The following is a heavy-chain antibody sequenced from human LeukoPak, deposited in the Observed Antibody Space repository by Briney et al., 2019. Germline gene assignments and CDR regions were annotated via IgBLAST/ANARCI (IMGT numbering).Heavy chain of an antibody. D-gene: IGHD6-13*01. V-gene: IGHV3-30*02. CDR3: AKRADTSSWLAIGR. CDR2: IRYDGSNE. J-gene: IGHJ4*02. CDR1: GFTFSSYG. Sequence: PGGSLRLSCAASGFTFSSYGMHWVRQAPGKGLEWVAFIRYDGSNEYYADSVKGRFTISRDNSKNTLYLQMNSLRAEDTAVYYCAKRADTSSWLAIGRWGQGTLVTVSS.